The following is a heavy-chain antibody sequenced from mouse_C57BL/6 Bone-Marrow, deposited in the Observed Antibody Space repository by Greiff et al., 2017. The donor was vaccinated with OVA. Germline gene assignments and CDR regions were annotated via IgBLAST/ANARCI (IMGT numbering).Heavy chain of an antibody. V-gene: IGHV5-9-1*02. CDR1: GFTFSSYA. D-gene: IGHD3-2*02. CDR2: ISSGGDYI. CDR3: TRGAKAQAAYFDY. J-gene: IGHJ2*01. Sequence: EVQLVESGEGLVKPGGSLKLSCAASGFTFSSYAMSWVRQTPEKRLEWVAYISSGGDYIYYADTVKGRFTISRDNARHTLYLQMSSLKSEDTDMDYCTRGAKAQAAYFDYWGQGTTLTVSS.